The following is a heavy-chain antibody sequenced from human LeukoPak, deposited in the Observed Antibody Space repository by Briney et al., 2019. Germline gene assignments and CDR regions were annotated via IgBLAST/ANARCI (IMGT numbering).Heavy chain of an antibody. CDR1: GYTFTSYP. CDR2: INTHTGNP. J-gene: IGHJ4*02. V-gene: IGHV7-4-1*02. Sequence: ASVKVSCKASGYTFTSYPMNWVRQAPGQGLEWMGSINTHTGNPTYAQGSTGRFVFSFDTSVSTAYLQISSLKAEDIAVYYCAKVGSGSYLYWGQGTLVTVSS. D-gene: IGHD1-26*01. CDR3: AKVGSGSYLY.